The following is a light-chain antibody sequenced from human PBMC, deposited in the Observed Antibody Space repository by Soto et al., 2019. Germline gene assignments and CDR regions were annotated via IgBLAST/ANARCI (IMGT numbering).Light chain of an antibody. J-gene: IGLJ1*01. CDR3: CSYAASNTFV. CDR1: SSDVGGYSY. V-gene: IGLV2-11*01. Sequence: QSALTQPRSVSGSPGQSVTISCTGTSSDVGGYSYVSWYQQYSGKAPKVMIYDVSKRPSGVPDRFSGSKSGNTASLTISGLQAEDEADYYCCSYAASNTFVFGTGTKVTVL. CDR2: DVS.